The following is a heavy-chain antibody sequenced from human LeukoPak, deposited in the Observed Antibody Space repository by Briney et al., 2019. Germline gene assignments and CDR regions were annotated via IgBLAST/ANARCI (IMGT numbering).Heavy chain of an antibody. CDR1: GGSISSSSHY. CDR3: ARELPLDIVMLRVFDYFDY. J-gene: IGHJ4*02. Sequence: PSETLSLTCTVSGGSISSSSHYWGWIRQPPGKGLEWIGSFSYSGSISYNPSLRSRVTISVDTSKNQFSLRLSSVTAADTAVYYCARELPLDIVMLRVFDYFDYWGQGTLVTVSS. D-gene: IGHD3-16*01. CDR2: FSYSGSI. V-gene: IGHV4-39*07.